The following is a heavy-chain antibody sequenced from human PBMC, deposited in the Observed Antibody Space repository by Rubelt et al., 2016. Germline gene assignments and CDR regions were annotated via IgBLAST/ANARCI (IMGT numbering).Heavy chain of an antibody. CDR1: GVSISSGNW. Sequence: QVQLQESGPRLVEPSGTLSLTCAVSGVSISSGNWWSWIRQPPGKGLEWIGEIFHSGSTNYNPSLKGRVTISVDTFKNQFSLKVNSGTAADTAVYYCARELGGDFDAYDFWGQGTMVTVSS. D-gene: IGHD2-21*02. CDR2: IFHSGST. CDR3: ARELGGDFDAYDF. J-gene: IGHJ3*01. V-gene: IGHV4-4*02.